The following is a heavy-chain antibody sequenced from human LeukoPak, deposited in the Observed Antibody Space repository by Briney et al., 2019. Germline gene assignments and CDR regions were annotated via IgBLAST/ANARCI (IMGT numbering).Heavy chain of an antibody. V-gene: IGHV1-69*05. D-gene: IGHD6-19*01. CDR3: ARVLTGYSSGWYYFDY. Sequence: GSSVKVSCKASGDTFSSYAISWVRQAPGQGLEWMGGIIPIFGTANYAQKFQGRVTITTDESTSTAYMELSSLRSEDTAVYYCARVLTGYSSGWYYFDYWGQGTLVTVS. CDR1: GDTFSSYA. J-gene: IGHJ4*02. CDR2: IIPIFGTA.